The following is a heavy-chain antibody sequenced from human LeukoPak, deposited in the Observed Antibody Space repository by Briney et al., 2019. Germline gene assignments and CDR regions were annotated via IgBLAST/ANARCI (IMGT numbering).Heavy chain of an antibody. D-gene: IGHD3-22*01. Sequence: PGGSLRLSCAASGFTVSSNYMSWVRQAPGKGLEWVSVIYSGGSTYYADSVKGRFTISRDNSKNTLYLQMNRLRAEDTAVYYCARETYYYDSSGYKRGGHFDYWGQGTLVTVSS. J-gene: IGHJ4*02. V-gene: IGHV3-53*01. CDR1: GFTVSSNY. CDR2: IYSGGST. CDR3: ARETYYYDSSGYKRGGHFDY.